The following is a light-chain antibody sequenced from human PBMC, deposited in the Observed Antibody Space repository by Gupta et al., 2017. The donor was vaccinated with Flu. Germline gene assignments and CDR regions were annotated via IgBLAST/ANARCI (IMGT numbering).Light chain of an antibody. J-gene: IGKJ4*01. CDR3: QQSYRTPQA. CDR2: AAS. V-gene: IGKV1-39*01. CDR1: QSISSY. Sequence: DIQMTQSPSSLSASVGDRVTITCRASQSISSYLNWYQQKPGKAPKLLIYAASSLQSGVPSRFSGSGSGTEGTLTISSLQPEDVATYYCQQSYRTPQAFGGGTKVEIK.